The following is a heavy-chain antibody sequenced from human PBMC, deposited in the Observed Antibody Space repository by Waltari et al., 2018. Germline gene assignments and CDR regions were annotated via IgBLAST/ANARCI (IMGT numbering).Heavy chain of an antibody. D-gene: IGHD6-19*01. V-gene: IGHV4-4*02. CDR3: ARGFDGWPFDY. Sequence: QVQLKESGPGLVKPSGTLSLACDVSGGSFSSNDWWSWVRQPPGKGLEWIGEIHHSGSTKYNPSLKSRLLMSVDTSKSQISLTMKSVTAADTAMYYCARGFDGWPFDYWGQGTLVIVS. CDR1: GGSFSSNDW. J-gene: IGHJ4*02. CDR2: IHHSGST.